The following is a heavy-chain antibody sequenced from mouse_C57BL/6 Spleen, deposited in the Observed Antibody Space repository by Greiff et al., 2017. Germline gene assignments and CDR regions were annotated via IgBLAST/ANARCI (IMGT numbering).Heavy chain of an antibody. CDR3: TGMGYYEGFDY. CDR2: IRLKSDNYAT. J-gene: IGHJ2*01. D-gene: IGHD2-3*01. CDR1: GFTFSNYW. V-gene: IGHV6-3*01. Sequence: EVKLMESGGGLVQPGGSMKLSCVASGFTFSNYWMNWVRQSPEKGLEWVAQIRLKSDNYATHYAESVKGRFTISRDDSKSSVYLQMNNLRAEDTGIYYCTGMGYYEGFDYWGQGTTLTVSS.